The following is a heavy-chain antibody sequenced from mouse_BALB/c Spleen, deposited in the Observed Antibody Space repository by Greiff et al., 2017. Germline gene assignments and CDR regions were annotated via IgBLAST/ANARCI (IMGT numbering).Heavy chain of an antibody. CDR1: GFTFSSFG. CDR2: ISSGSSTI. Sequence: EVQLVESGGGLVQPGGSRKLSCAASGFTFSSFGMHWVSQTPEKGLEWVAYISSGSSTIYYADTVKGRFTISRDNPKNTLFLQMTSLRSEDTAMFYCARSDGYYGFFAYWGQGTLVTVSA. CDR3: ARSDGYYGFFAY. J-gene: IGHJ3*01. V-gene: IGHV5-17*02. D-gene: IGHD2-3*01.